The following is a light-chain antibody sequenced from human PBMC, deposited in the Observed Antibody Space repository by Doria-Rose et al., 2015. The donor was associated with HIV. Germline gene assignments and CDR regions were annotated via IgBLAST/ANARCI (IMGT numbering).Light chain of an antibody. CDR2: GAS. CDR3: HQYNNWPT. Sequence: TQSPETLSVSPGESATLSCRASQSVSADLAWYQHKPGQAPRLLIWGASTRATGIPARFSGSGSGTEFTLTISSLQSEDFAIYFCHQYNNWPTFGQGARLDIK. V-gene: IGKV3-15*01. J-gene: IGKJ5*01. CDR1: QSVSAD.